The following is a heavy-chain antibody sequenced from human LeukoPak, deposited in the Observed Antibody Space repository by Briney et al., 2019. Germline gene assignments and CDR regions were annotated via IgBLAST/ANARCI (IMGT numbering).Heavy chain of an antibody. CDR1: GGSISSGGYS. D-gene: IGHD6-13*01. Sequence: SQTLSLTCTVSGGSISSGGYSWSWIRQHPGKGLEWIGHIYYSGSTYYNPSLKSRVTISVDTSKNQFSLKLSSVTAADTAVYYCARGWAAAGKMDYFDYWGQGTLVTVSS. V-gene: IGHV4-31*03. CDR3: ARGWAAAGKMDYFDY. CDR2: IYYSGST. J-gene: IGHJ4*02.